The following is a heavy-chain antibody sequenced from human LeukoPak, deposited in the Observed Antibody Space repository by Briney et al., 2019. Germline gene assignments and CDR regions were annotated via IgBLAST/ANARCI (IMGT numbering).Heavy chain of an antibody. Sequence: SPTLSLICTVSCGSISSYYCSWIRQPPGKGLEWIAYIYYSGSTNYNPSLKSRVTISVDTSKNQFSLKLSSVTAADTAVYYCARTTYYYGSGSYHPYYMDVWGKGTTVTISS. CDR3: ARTTYYYGSGSYHPYYMDV. J-gene: IGHJ6*03. D-gene: IGHD3-10*01. CDR1: CGSISSYY. CDR2: IYYSGST. V-gene: IGHV4-59*01.